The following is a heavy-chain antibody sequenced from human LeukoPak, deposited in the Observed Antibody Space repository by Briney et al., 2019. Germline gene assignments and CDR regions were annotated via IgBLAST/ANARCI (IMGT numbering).Heavy chain of an antibody. CDR3: ARDGDPQSYYYYGMDV. J-gene: IGHJ6*02. CDR2: INHSGST. Sequence: SETLSLTCTVSGGSISSYYWSWIRQPPGKGLEWIGEINHSGSTNYNPSLKSRVTISVDTSKNQFSLKLSSVTAADTAVYYCARDGDPQSYYYYGMDVWGQGTTVTVSS. D-gene: IGHD4-17*01. CDR1: GGSISSYY. V-gene: IGHV4-34*01.